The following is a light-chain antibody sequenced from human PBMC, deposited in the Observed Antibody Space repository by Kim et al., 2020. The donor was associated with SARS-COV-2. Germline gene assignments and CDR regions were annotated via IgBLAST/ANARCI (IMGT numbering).Light chain of an antibody. V-gene: IGLV3-1*01. Sequence: SYELTQPPSVSVSPGQTASITCSGAKLGDRYTSWYQQRPGQSPLLVIYQDTKRPSGIPARFSGSTSGNTATLTITGAQAMDEADYFCQAWDNSALYVFG. CDR2: QDT. CDR1: KLGDRY. CDR3: QAWDNSALYV. J-gene: IGLJ1*01.